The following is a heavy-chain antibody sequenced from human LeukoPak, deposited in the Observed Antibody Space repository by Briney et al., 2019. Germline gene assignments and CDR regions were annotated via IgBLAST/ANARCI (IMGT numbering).Heavy chain of an antibody. J-gene: IGHJ3*02. Sequence: ASVKVSCKASGYTFTSYSMNWVRQAPGQGLEWLGWINTNTGNPTYAQGFTGRFVFSLDTSVNTAYLQISSLKAEDTAVYYCARVVHPYDYESNGLTYDAFDIWGQGTMVTVSS. V-gene: IGHV7-4-1*02. CDR1: GYTFTSYS. CDR3: ARVVHPYDYESNGLTYDAFDI. D-gene: IGHD3-22*01. CDR2: INTNTGNP.